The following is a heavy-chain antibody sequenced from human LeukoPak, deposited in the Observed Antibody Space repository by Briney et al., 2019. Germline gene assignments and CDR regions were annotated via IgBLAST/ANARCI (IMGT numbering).Heavy chain of an antibody. Sequence: ASVKVSFTVSGYTLTELSMHWVRQAPGKGLEWVGWINAHDGHTNYAQRLQGRVTITMDTSTSTAYMEVRSLRFDDTAVYYCARDIAWNVDYWAQGTLVTVSS. J-gene: IGHJ4*02. CDR2: INAHDGHT. CDR3: ARDIAWNVDY. CDR1: GYTLTELS. D-gene: IGHD1-1*01. V-gene: IGHV1-24*01.